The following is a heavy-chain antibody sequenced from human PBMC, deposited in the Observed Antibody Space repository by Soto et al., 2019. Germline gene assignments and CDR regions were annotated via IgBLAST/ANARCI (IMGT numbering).Heavy chain of an antibody. D-gene: IGHD1-26*01. Sequence: SETLSLTCTVSGGSISSYYWSWIRQPAGKGLEWIGRIYTSGSTNYNPSLKSRVTMSVDTSKNQFSLKLSSVTAADTAVYYCARDRRVGATEGNWFDPWGQGTLVTVSS. CDR2: IYTSGST. CDR3: ARDRRVGATEGNWFDP. V-gene: IGHV4-4*07. CDR1: GGSISSYY. J-gene: IGHJ5*02.